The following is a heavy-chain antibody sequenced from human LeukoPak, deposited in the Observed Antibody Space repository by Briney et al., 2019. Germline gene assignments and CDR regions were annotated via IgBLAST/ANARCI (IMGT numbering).Heavy chain of an antibody. V-gene: IGHV3-21*01. J-gene: IGHJ4*02. D-gene: IGHD6-6*01. Sequence: GGSLRLSCAASGFTFSSYGMNWVRQAPGKGLEWVSSISSSSSYIYYADSVKGRFTISRDNAKNSLYLQMNSLRAEDTAVYYCVRVGSSSSFFAYFDYWGQGTLVTVSS. CDR2: ISSSSSYI. CDR3: VRVGSSSSFFAYFDY. CDR1: GFTFSSYG.